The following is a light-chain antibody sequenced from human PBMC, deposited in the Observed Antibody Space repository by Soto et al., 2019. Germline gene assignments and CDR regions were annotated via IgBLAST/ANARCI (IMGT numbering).Light chain of an antibody. J-gene: IGKJ1*01. CDR2: GVS. CDR1: QSGDSTF. CDR3: QQYMSSVT. V-gene: IGKV3-20*01. Sequence: EIVLTQSPGSLSLSPGERATLSCRASQSGDSTFFAWYQKKPGQAPRLLMYGVSKRATGIPYRFSGSGSGTDFTLTISRLEPEDFAVYYCQQYMSSVTFGQGTRVEIK.